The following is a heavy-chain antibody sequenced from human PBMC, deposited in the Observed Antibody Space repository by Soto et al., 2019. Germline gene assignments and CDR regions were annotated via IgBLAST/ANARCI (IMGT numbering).Heavy chain of an antibody. CDR2: ISGSGGST. CDR1: GFTFSSYA. V-gene: IGHV3-23*01. CDR3: AKVTAGTIRYYFDY. Sequence: GGSLRLSCAASGFTFSSYAMSWVRRAPGKGLEWVSAISGSGGSTYYADSVKGRFTISRDNSKNTLYLQMNSLRAEDTAVYYCAKVTAGTIRYYFDYWGQGTLVTVSS. D-gene: IGHD5-12*01. J-gene: IGHJ4*02.